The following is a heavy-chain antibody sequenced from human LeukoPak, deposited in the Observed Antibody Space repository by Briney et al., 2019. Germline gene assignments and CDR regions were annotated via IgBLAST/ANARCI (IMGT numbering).Heavy chain of an antibody. CDR3: ASLAAAHPDY. CDR1: GFTFSTYW. CDR2: MNQGGSVR. Sequence: GGSLRLSCAASGFTFSTYWMSWVRQAPGKGLEWVANMNQGGSVRNYVNSVKGRFTISRDNAKNSLYLQMNSVRAEDTAVYYCASLAAAHPDYWGQGTLVTVSS. J-gene: IGHJ4*02. V-gene: IGHV3-7*01. D-gene: IGHD6-13*01.